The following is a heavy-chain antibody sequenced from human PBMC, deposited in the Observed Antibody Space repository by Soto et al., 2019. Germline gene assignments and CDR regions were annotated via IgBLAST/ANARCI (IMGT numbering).Heavy chain of an antibody. Sequence: GGSLRLSCAASGYTVSSNYMSWVRQAPGKGLEWVSVIYSGGSTYYADSVKGRFTISRDNSKNTLYLQMNSLRAEDTAVYYCARDHYYDSSGSGEPWGQGTLVTVSS. V-gene: IGHV3-66*01. D-gene: IGHD3-22*01. CDR3: ARDHYYDSSGSGEP. CDR1: GYTVSSNY. CDR2: IYSGGST. J-gene: IGHJ5*02.